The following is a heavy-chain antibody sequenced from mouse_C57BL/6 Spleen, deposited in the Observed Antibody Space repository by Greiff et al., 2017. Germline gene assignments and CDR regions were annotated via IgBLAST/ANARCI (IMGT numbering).Heavy chain of an antibody. CDR2: INPSNGGT. CDR1: GYTFTSYW. V-gene: IGHV1-53*01. J-gene: IGHJ3*01. CDR3: ARSSYDYDWFAY. Sequence: QVQLQQSGTELVKPGASVKLSCKASGYTFTSYWMHWVKQRPGQGLEWIGNINPSNGGTNYNEKFKSKATLTVDKSSSTAYMQLSSLTSEDSAVYYCARSSYDYDWFAYWGQGTLVTVSA. D-gene: IGHD2-4*01.